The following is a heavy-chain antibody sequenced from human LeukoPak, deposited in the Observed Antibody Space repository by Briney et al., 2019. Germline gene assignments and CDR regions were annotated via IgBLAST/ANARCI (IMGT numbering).Heavy chain of an antibody. Sequence: GGSLRLSCAASGFTFSSYSMNWVRQAPGKGLEWVSYISSSSSTIYYADSVKGRFTISRDNAKNSLYLQMNSLRAEDTAVYYCARTFTRGYSYGYIPNFDYWGQGTLVTVSS. CDR1: GFTFSSYS. CDR3: ARTFTRGYSYGYIPNFDY. D-gene: IGHD5-18*01. J-gene: IGHJ4*02. CDR2: ISSSSSTI. V-gene: IGHV3-48*01.